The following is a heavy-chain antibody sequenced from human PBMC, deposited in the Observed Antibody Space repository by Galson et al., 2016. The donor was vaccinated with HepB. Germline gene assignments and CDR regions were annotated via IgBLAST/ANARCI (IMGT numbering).Heavy chain of an antibody. J-gene: IGHJ4*02. Sequence: SLRLSCAASGLTFTNFGMHWVRQRPGKVLEWVALISIDGNDKFYADSVKGRFTISRDNSKNTLYLHVDSLRPDDTAVYHCATQGFFNSSSCHAHHFHYWGQGTLVTVSS. CDR3: ATQGFFNSSSCHAHHFHY. CDR1: GLTFTNFG. CDR2: ISIDGNDK. V-gene: IGHV3-30*03. D-gene: IGHD2/OR15-2a*01.